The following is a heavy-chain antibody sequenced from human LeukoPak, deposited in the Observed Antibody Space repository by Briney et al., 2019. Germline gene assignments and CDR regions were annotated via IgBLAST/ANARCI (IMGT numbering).Heavy chain of an antibody. CDR3: ARDVWFGAGRTFDY. D-gene: IGHD3-10*01. CDR1: GGSISSNNW. CDR2: IYASGST. V-gene: IGHV4-4*02. Sequence: SETLSLTCAVSGGSISSNNWWSWVRQPPGKGLEWIGEIYASGSTNYKPSLKSRVTISVDKSKNQFSLKLSSVTAADAAVYYCARDVWFGAGRTFDYWGQGTLVTVSS. J-gene: IGHJ4*02.